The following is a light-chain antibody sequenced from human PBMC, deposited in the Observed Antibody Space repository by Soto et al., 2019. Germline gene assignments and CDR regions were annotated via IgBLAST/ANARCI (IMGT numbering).Light chain of an antibody. CDR3: LQDYNYPRT. Sequence: IQITQSTSTLSASIGDRVTITCRASQSLDNCLAWYQQKPGKAPKLLIYAASSLQSGVPSRFSGSGSGTDFTLTISSLQPEDFATYYCLQDYNYPRTFGQVTKVDIK. V-gene: IGKV1-6*01. CDR2: AAS. J-gene: IGKJ1*01. CDR1: QSLDNC.